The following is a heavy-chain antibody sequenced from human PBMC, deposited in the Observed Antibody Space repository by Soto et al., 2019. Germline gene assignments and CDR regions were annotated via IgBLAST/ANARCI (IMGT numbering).Heavy chain of an antibody. CDR3: ARQDASGTDQYHYYGMDV. Sequence: PGESLKISCKGSGYSFTSYWIGWVRQMPGKGLEWMGIIYPGDSDTRYSPSFQGQVTISADKSISTAYLQWSSLKASDTAMYYCARQDASGTDQYHYYGMDVWGQGTTVTVSS. V-gene: IGHV5-51*01. CDR1: GYSFTSYW. D-gene: IGHD3-16*01. J-gene: IGHJ6*02. CDR2: IYPGDSDT.